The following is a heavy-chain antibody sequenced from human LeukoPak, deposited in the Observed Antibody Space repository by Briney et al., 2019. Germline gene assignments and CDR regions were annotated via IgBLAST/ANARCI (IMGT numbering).Heavy chain of an antibody. CDR2: IWYDGSNK. CDR1: GFTFSSYG. Sequence: PGGSLRLSCAASGFTFSSYGMPWVRQAPGKGLEWVAVIWYDGSNKYYADSVKGRFTISRDNSKNTLYLQMNSLRAEDTAVYYCARAYSDYGSGSYWAPLFDYWGQGTLVTVSS. D-gene: IGHD3-10*01. V-gene: IGHV3-33*01. J-gene: IGHJ4*02. CDR3: ARAYSDYGSGSYWAPLFDY.